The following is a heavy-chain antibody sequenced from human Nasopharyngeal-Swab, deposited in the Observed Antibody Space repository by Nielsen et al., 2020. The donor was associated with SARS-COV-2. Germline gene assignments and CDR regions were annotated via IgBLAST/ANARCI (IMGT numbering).Heavy chain of an antibody. CDR3: ARGQVIEAAGTMRFDP. CDR1: GFTFRSYS. Sequence: GGSLRLSCAASGFTFRSYSMNWVRQAPGKGLEWVSSISSSSSYIYYADSVKGRFTISRDNAKNSLYLQMNSLRAEDTAVYYCARGQVIEAAGTMRFDPWGQGTLVTVSS. CDR2: ISSSSSYI. V-gene: IGHV3-21*01. J-gene: IGHJ5*02. D-gene: IGHD6-13*01.